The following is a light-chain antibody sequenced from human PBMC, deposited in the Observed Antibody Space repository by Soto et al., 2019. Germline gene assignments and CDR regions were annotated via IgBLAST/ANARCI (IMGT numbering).Light chain of an antibody. CDR2: GTS. Sequence: EIVLTQSPCTLSLSPGERASLSCRASQSVSSGHLAWYQQKPGQAPRLLIYGTSARATGIPATFSGSGSGTEFTLTISSLKPEDIATYYCQQYDNLVTFGGGTKVDIK. CDR1: QSVSSGH. CDR3: QQYDNLVT. J-gene: IGKJ4*01. V-gene: IGKV3-20*01.